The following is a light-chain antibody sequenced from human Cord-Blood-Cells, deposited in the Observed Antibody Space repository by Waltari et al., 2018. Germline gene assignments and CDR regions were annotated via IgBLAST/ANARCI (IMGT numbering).Light chain of an antibody. J-gene: IGLJ3*02. CDR1: SSDVGCYYY. V-gene: IGLV2-11*01. Sequence: QSALTQPRSVSGSPRQSVTISCTGTSSDVGCYYYLSWYQQHPGKAPKLIIYDVSKRPSGVPDLFSGSKSGNTASLTISGLQAEEEADYCCCSYAGSYTWVFGGGTKLTVL. CDR3: CSYAGSYTWV. CDR2: DVS.